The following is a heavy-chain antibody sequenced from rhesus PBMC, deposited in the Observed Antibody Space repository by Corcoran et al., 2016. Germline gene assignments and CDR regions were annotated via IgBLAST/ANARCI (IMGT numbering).Heavy chain of an antibody. CDR2: IYGGSGTP. D-gene: IGHD4-29*01. J-gene: IGHJ4*01. Sequence: QVQLQEAGPGLVKPSETLSLPCAVSGGSISSSNWWSWIRQAPGKGLEWVGYIYGGSGTPSSNPSLKSRVTISTEASKNQFSLKLSSVTAADTAVYYCARLGTTVATTDYWGQGVLVTVSS. CDR1: GGSISSSNW. V-gene: IGHV4-65*01. CDR3: ARLGTTVATTDY.